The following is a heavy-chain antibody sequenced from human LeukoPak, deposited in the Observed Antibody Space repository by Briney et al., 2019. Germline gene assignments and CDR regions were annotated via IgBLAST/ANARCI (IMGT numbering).Heavy chain of an antibody. Sequence: PGGSLRLSCAASGFTFSSYGMHWVRQAPGKGLEWVSLIWYDGSNKYYADSVKGRFTISRDNSKNTLYLQMNSLRAEDTAVYYCVRDRAAILDYWGQGTLVTVSS. J-gene: IGHJ4*02. CDR3: VRDRAAILDY. D-gene: IGHD2-21*01. V-gene: IGHV3-33*01. CDR1: GFTFSSYG. CDR2: IWYDGSNK.